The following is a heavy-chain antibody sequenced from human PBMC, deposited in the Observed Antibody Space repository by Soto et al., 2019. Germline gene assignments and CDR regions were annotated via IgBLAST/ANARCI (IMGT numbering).Heavy chain of an antibody. Sequence: QVRLVESGGGLVKPGGSLRLSCAASGFTFSDYYMSWIRQAPGKGLEWVSYISSSGSTIYYADSVKGRFTISRDNAKNSLYLQMNSLRAEDTAVYYCVRVPLSQWLVPPTLYWGQGTLVTVSS. CDR1: GFTFSDYY. J-gene: IGHJ4*02. D-gene: IGHD6-19*01. CDR3: VRVPLSQWLVPPTLY. V-gene: IGHV3-11*01. CDR2: ISSSGSTI.